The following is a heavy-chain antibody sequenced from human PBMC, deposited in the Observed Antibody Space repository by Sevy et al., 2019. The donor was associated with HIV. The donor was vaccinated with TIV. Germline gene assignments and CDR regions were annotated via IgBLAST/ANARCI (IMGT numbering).Heavy chain of an antibody. Sequence: SETLSLTCTVSGGSISSSSYYWGWIRQPPGKGLEWIGSIYYSGSTYYNPSLKSRVTISVDTSKNQFSLKLSSVTAAETAVYYCATFRWEYYDSSGYYGYYFDYWGQGTLVTVSS. V-gene: IGHV4-39*01. D-gene: IGHD3-22*01. CDR1: GGSISSSSYY. CDR3: ATFRWEYYDSSGYYGYYFDY. J-gene: IGHJ4*02. CDR2: IYYSGST.